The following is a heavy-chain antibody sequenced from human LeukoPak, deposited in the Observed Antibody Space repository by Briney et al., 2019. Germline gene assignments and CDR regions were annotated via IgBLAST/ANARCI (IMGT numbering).Heavy chain of an antibody. V-gene: IGHV3-15*01. J-gene: IGHJ4*02. Sequence: GGSLRLSSAASGFTFSNAWMNWVRQAPGKGLECIGRIKSKTDGGTIDYAAPVEGRFTISRDDSKNTLYLQMNSLKTEDTAVYYCTTLSIVVAGNWGQGTLVTVSS. CDR1: GFTFSNAW. D-gene: IGHD6-19*01. CDR2: IKSKTDGGTI. CDR3: TTLSIVVAGN.